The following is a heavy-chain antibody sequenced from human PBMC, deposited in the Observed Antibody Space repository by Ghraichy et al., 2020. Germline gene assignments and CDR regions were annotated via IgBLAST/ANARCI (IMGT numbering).Heavy chain of an antibody. CDR3: ARDRQCYCSTSSCSYYFDH. Sequence: GGSLRLSCEASGFTFNSFWMHWVRQAPGKGLVWVSRINNDGSGTNYADSVKGRFTVSRDNAKNTLYLQMNSLRTEDTAVYYCARDRQCYCSTSSCSYYFDHWGQGTLVTVSS. CDR1: GFTFNSFW. D-gene: IGHD2-2*01. V-gene: IGHV3-74*01. CDR2: INNDGSGT. J-gene: IGHJ4*02.